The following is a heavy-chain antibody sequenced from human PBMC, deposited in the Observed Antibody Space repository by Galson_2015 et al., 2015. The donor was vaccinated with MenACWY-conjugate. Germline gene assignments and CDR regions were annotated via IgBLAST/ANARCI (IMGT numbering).Heavy chain of an antibody. CDR1: GGTFSSYA. CDR3: AYNPKDPYYYGSGGNHYFDY. V-gene: IGHV1-69*06. Sequence: SVKVSCKASGGTFSSYAISWVRQAPGQGLEWMGGIIPIFGTANYAQKFQGGVTITADKSTSTAYMELSSLRSEDTAVYYCAYNPKDPYYYGSGGNHYFDYWGQGTLVTVSS. J-gene: IGHJ4*02. D-gene: IGHD3-10*01. CDR2: IIPIFGTA.